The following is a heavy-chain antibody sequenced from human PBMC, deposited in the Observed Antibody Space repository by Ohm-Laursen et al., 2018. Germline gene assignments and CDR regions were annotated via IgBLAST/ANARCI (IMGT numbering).Heavy chain of an antibody. CDR2: ITISSSYI. D-gene: IGHD3-10*01. V-gene: IGHV3-21*04. Sequence: SLRLSCSASGFTFSTYSMTWVRQAPGKALEWVSSITISSSYIYYADSVKGRFTISRDNAENSLYLQMNSLRAEDTALYYCAKDSSGGYYGMHVWGQGTTVTVSS. CDR1: GFTFSTYS. J-gene: IGHJ6*02. CDR3: AKDSSGGYYGMHV.